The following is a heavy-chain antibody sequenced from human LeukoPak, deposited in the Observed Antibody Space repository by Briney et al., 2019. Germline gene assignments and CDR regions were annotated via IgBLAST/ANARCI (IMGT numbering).Heavy chain of an antibody. J-gene: IGHJ6*03. D-gene: IGHD3-3*01. V-gene: IGHV3-23*01. CDR3: AKVFWSGYYRDYYYYMDV. Sequence: GSTYYADSVKGRFTISRDNSKNTLYMQMNRLRAEDTAVYYCAKVFWSGYYRDYYYYMDVWGKGTTVTVSS. CDR2: GST.